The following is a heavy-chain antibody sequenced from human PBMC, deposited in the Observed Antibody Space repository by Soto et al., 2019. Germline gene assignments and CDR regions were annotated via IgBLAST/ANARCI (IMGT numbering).Heavy chain of an antibody. CDR3: ARDWAIVGAFDI. J-gene: IGHJ3*02. CDR2: IYYSGST. Sequence: SETLSLTCTVSGGSISRGGYYWSWIRQHPGKGLEWIGYIYYSGSTYYNPSLKSRVTISVDTSKNQFSLKLSSVTAADTAVYYCARDWAIVGAFDIWGQGTMVT. CDR1: GGSISRGGYY. D-gene: IGHD3-22*01. V-gene: IGHV4-31*03.